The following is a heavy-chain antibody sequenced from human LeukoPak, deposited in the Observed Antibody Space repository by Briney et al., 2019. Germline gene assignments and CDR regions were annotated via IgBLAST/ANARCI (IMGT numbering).Heavy chain of an antibody. CDR1: GFTFSSYS. CDR2: INHSGST. V-gene: IGHV4-34*01. CDR3: ARGGYSYGHNY. J-gene: IGHJ4*02. D-gene: IGHD5-18*01. Sequence: PGGSLRLSCAASGFTFSSYSMNWVRQPPGKGLEWIGEINHSGSTNYNPSLKSRVTISVDTSKNQFSLKLSSVTAADTAVYYCARGGYSYGHNYWGQGTLVTVSS.